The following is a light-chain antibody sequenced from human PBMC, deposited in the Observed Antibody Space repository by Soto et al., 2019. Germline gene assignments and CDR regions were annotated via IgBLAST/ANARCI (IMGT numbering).Light chain of an antibody. V-gene: IGLV2-8*01. CDR1: SSDVGGYNY. J-gene: IGLJ1*01. CDR3: SSYAGSNAYV. CDR2: EVS. Sequence: QSALTQPPSASGSPGQSVTISCTGTSSDVGGYNYVSWYQQHPGKAPKLMIYEVSKRPSGVPDRFSGSKSGNTASLTVSGLQAEDEADYYCSSYAGSNAYVFGTGTKPTVL.